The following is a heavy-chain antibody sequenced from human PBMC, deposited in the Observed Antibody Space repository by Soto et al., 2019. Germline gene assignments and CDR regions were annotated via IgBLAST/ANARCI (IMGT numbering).Heavy chain of an antibody. CDR1: GGSISSDY. D-gene: IGHD1-1*01. CDR3: ARVMGTQNRDYYYMDV. J-gene: IGHJ6*03. CDR2: IHYSGST. Sequence: SDTLFLTCTISGGSISSDYWTWIRQPPGKGLEWIGYIHYSGSTNYNPSLKSRVTISVDTSKNQFSLKLSSVTAADTAVYYCARVMGTQNRDYYYMDVWGKGTTVTVSS. V-gene: IGHV4-59*01.